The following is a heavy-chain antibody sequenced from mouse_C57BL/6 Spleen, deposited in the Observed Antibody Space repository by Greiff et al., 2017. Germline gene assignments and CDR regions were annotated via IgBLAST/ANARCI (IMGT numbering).Heavy chain of an antibody. CDR1: GYSITSGYY. V-gene: IGHV3-6*01. J-gene: IGHJ2*01. CDR3: AREGYDYDVYY. D-gene: IGHD2-4*01. CDR2: ISYDGSN. Sequence: EVQLVESGPGLVKPSQSLSLTCSVTGYSITSGYYWNWIRQFPGNKLEWMGYISYDGSNNYNPSLKNRISITRDTSKNPFFLKLKSVTTEDTATYYCAREGYDYDVYYWGQGTTLTVSS.